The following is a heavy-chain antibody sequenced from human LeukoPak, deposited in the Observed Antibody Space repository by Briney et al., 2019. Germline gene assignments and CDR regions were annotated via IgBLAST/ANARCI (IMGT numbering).Heavy chain of an antibody. D-gene: IGHD6-13*01. CDR3: ARYYIAAAGTYYFDY. J-gene: IGHJ4*02. V-gene: IGHV3-7*01. Sequence: PGGSLRLSCAASGFTFSSYAMSWVRQAPGKGLEWVANIKQDGSEKYYVDSVKGRFTISRDNAKNSLYLQMNSLRAEDTAVYYCARYYIAAAGTYYFDYWGQGTLVTVSS. CDR1: GFTFSSYA. CDR2: IKQDGSEK.